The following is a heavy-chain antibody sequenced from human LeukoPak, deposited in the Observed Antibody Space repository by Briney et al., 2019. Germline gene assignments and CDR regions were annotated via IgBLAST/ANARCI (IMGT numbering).Heavy chain of an antibody. CDR3: ARDRSVMVRGVSYFDY. CDR1: GGSISSYY. D-gene: IGHD3-10*01. J-gene: IGHJ4*02. CDR2: IYYSGST. Sequence: PSETLSLTCSVSGGSISSYYWSWIRQPPGKGLEWIGYIYYSGSTNYNPSLKSRVTISVDTSKNQFSPKLSSVTAADTAVYYCARDRSVMVRGVSYFDYWGQGTLVTVSS. V-gene: IGHV4-59*01.